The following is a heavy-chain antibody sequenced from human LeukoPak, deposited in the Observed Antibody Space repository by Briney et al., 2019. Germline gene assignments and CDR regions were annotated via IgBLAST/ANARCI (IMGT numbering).Heavy chain of an antibody. Sequence: PSETLSLTCTVSGGSISSSSYYWGWIRQPPGKGLEWIGSIYYSGSTYYNPSLKSRVTISVDTSKNQFSLKLSSVTAADTAVYYCARDGDTVPHWGQGTLVTVSS. D-gene: IGHD5-18*01. CDR3: ARDGDTVPH. CDR1: GGSISSSSYY. CDR2: IYYSGST. J-gene: IGHJ4*02. V-gene: IGHV4-39*07.